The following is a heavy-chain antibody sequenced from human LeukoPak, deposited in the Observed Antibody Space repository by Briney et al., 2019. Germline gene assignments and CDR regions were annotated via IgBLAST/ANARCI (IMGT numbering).Heavy chain of an antibody. J-gene: IGHJ4*02. Sequence: GRSLRLSCTASGFTFGDYAMSWVRQAPGKGLEWVGFIRSKAYGGTTEYAASVKGRFTISRDDSKSIAYLQMNSLKTEDTAVYYCTRWLYVEMATITLDYWGQGTLVTVSS. D-gene: IGHD5-24*01. CDR1: GFTFGDYA. CDR2: IRSKAYGGTT. CDR3: TRWLYVEMATITLDY. V-gene: IGHV3-49*04.